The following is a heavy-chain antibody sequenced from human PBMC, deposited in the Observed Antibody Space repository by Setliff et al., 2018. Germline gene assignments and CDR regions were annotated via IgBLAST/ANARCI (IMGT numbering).Heavy chain of an antibody. Sequence: PGGSLRLSCAASGFTFSSYWMSWVRQAPGKGLEWMANIKQDGSEKYYVDSVKGRFTISRDNAKNSLYLRMNSLRADDTAVYYCAREWGSNGWAFDIWGQGTMVTVSS. D-gene: IGHD3-16*01. CDR1: GFTFSSYW. CDR2: IKQDGSEK. CDR3: AREWGSNGWAFDI. V-gene: IGHV3-7*01. J-gene: IGHJ3*02.